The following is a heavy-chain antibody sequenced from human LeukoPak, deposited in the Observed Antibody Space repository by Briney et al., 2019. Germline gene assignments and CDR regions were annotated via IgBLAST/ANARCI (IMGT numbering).Heavy chain of an antibody. Sequence: PGGSLRLSCAASGFVLSDYGMHWDRQAPGKGLEWVSFIRYDGSTKYYADSVKGRFTISRDDSNNTLYLHMDSLTAEDSAIYYCAKLYLYTVADYWGQRTLVTVSS. CDR3: AKLYLYTVADY. V-gene: IGHV3-30*02. CDR2: IRYDGSTK. CDR1: GFVLSDYG. D-gene: IGHD2-15*01. J-gene: IGHJ4*02.